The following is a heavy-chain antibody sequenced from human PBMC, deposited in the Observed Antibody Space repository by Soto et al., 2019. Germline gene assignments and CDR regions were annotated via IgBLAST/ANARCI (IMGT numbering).Heavy chain of an antibody. CDR2: INPNSGGT. V-gene: IGHV1-2*04. J-gene: IGHJ6*03. CDR1: GYTFTGYY. CDR3: ARAEAITGTTDYYYYMDV. Sequence: ASVKVSCKASGYTFTGYYMHWVRQAPGQGLEWMGWINPNSGGTNYAQKFQGWVTMTRDTSISTAYMELSRLRSDDTAVYYCARAEAITGTTDYYYYMDVWGKGTTVTVSS. D-gene: IGHD1-7*01.